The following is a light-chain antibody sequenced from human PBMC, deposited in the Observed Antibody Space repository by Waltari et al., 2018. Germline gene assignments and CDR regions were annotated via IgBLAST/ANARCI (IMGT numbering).Light chain of an antibody. J-gene: IGLJ2*01. CDR2: EGN. CDR3: CSNVGSSVF. Sequence: QSALTQPASVSGSPGQSITISCTGFNSNVGSYNLVSWYQKHPGKAPKLFIYEGNSRPSGVSNRFSGSKSDNTASLTLSGLQAEDEADYYCCSNVGSSVFFGGGTKLTVL. CDR1: NSNVGSYNL. V-gene: IGLV2-23*03.